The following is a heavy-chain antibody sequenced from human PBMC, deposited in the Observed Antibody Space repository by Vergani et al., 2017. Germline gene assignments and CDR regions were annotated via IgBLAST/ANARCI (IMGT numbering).Heavy chain of an antibody. Sequence: QVQLVQSGAEVKKPGSSVKVSCKASGGTFSSYAISWVRQAPGQGLEWMGGIIPIFGTANYAQKFQGRVTITADESSSTAYMELSSLRSEDTAVYYCARGGGIAAAGGINWFDPWGQGTLVTGSS. CDR3: ARGGGIAAAGGINWFDP. D-gene: IGHD6-13*01. CDR2: IIPIFGTA. V-gene: IGHV1-69*01. CDR1: GGTFSSYA. J-gene: IGHJ5*02.